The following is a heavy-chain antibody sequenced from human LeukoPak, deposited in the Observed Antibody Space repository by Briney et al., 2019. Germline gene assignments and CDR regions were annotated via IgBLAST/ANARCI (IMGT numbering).Heavy chain of an antibody. CDR3: TSGEGLEPPHY. CDR2: IDPSDSYS. D-gene: IGHD1-1*01. J-gene: IGHJ4*02. Sequence: GESLKISCKGSGYSFTSHWISWLRQIPGKGLEWMGRIDPSDSYSNYSPSFEGHVTMSADKSITTAYLQWSSLKTSDTAMYYCTSGEGLEPPHYWGQGTLVSVSS. CDR1: GYSFTSHW. V-gene: IGHV5-10-1*01.